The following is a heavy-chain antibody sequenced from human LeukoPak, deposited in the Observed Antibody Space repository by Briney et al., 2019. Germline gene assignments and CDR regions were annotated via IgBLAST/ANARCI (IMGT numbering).Heavy chain of an antibody. CDR2: MNPNSGNT. CDR3: ARQEDSSGYYHYY. V-gene: IGHV1-8*01. CDR1: GYTFTSYD. D-gene: IGHD3-22*01. J-gene: IGHJ4*02. Sequence: GASVKVSCKASGYTFTSYDINWVRQATGQGLEWMGWMNPNSGNTGYAQKFQGRVTMTRDTSTSTVSMELSSLRSEDTAVYFCARQEDSSGYYHYYWGQGTLVTVSS.